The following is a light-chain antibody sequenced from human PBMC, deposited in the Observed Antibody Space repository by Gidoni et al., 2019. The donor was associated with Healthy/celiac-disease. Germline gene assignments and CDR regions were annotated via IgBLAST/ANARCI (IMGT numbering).Light chain of an antibody. CDR1: QSVSSY. J-gene: IGKJ2*04. CDR3: QQRSNWMCS. CDR2: DAS. Sequence: EIVLTQSPATLSLSPGDRATLSCRASQSVSSYLAWYQQKPGQAPRLLIYDASNRATGIPARFSGSGSGTDFTLTISSLEPEDFAVYYCQQRSNWMCSFAQXTKLEIK. V-gene: IGKV3-11*01.